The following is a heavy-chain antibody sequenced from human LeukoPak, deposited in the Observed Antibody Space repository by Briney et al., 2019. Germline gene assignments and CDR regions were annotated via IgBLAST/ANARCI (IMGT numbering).Heavy chain of an antibody. CDR1: GFTFSSYA. CDR2: ISGSGGST. Sequence: QPGGSLRLSCAASGFTFSSYAMSWVRQAPGKGLEWVSAISGSGGSTYYADSVKGRFTISRDNSKNTLYLQMNSLRAEDTAVYYCAKAGVVPAAIRYYYYYMDVWGKGTTVTVSS. CDR3: AKAGVVPAAIRYYYYYMDV. D-gene: IGHD2-2*01. V-gene: IGHV3-23*01. J-gene: IGHJ6*03.